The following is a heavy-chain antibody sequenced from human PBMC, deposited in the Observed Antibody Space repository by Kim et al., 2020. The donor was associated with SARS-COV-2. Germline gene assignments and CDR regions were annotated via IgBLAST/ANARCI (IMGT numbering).Heavy chain of an antibody. CDR3: ARHLLVVRGSIGWFDP. CDR2: IGDDGST. D-gene: IGHD3-10*01. J-gene: IGHJ5*02. Sequence: SETLSLTCTVSGGSIISSTSYWGWIRQAPGKGLEWLATIGDDGSTHYNASLKSRVSMSVDTSKNQCSLKLSSVTAADTALYYCARHLLVVRGSIGWFDPWGQGTLVTVSS. CDR1: GGSIISSTSY. V-gene: IGHV4-39*01.